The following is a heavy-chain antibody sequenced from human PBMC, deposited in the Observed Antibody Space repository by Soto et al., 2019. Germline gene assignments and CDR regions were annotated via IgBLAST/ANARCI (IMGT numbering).Heavy chain of an antibody. V-gene: IGHV3-30-3*01. CDR1: GFTFSSYA. CDR2: ISYDGSNK. J-gene: IGHJ4*02. CDR3: ARDSSVSDDSSGYPYYFDY. Sequence: GGSLRLSCAASGFTFSSYAMHWVRQAPGKGLEWVAVISYDGSNKYYADSVKGRFTISRDNSKNTLYLQMNSLRAEDTAVYYCARDSSVSDDSSGYPYYFDYWGQGTLVTV. D-gene: IGHD3-22*01.